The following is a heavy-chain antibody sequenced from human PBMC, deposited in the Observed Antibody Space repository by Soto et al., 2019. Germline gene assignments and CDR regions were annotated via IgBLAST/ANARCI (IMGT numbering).Heavy chain of an antibody. CDR2: IKKDGSEK. J-gene: IGHJ4*02. CDR1: GFSVSSFW. V-gene: IGHV3-7*01. D-gene: IGHD6-19*01. CDR3: VAGSGWLPDF. Sequence: PGGSLRLSCAASGFSVSSFWMNWVRQAPGKGLEWVAIIKKDGSEKLYVDSVKGRFTISRDNARNSLYLEMNSLRAEDTAVYYCVAGSGWLPDFWGQGTLVTVSS.